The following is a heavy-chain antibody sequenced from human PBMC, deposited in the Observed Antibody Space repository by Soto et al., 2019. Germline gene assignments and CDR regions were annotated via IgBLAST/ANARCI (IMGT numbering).Heavy chain of an antibody. CDR3: SNPPLDLYSGFDC. CDR2: ISSSGGST. Sequence: PGGSLRLSCAASGFTFSSYAMSWVRQAPGKGLEWVSAISSSGGSTYYADSVKGRFTISRDNSKNTLYLQMNSLRAEDTAVYYFSNPPLDLYSGFDCWGQGTLVTVSS. CDR1: GFTFSSYA. V-gene: IGHV3-23*01. D-gene: IGHD1-26*01. J-gene: IGHJ4*02.